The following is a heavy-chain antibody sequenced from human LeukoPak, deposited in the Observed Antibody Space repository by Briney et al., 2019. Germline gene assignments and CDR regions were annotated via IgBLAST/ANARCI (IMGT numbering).Heavy chain of an antibody. CDR3: VRAQYSSSWDKIYYFDY. J-gene: IGHJ4*02. CDR2: IYYSGST. CDR1: GGSISSYY. D-gene: IGHD6-13*01. Sequence: SETLSLTCTVSGGSISSYYWSWIRQPPGKGLEWIGYIYYSGSTNYSPSLKSRVTISVDTSKNQFSLKLSSVTAADTAVYYCVRAQYSSSWDKIYYFDYWGQGTLVTVSS. V-gene: IGHV4-59*01.